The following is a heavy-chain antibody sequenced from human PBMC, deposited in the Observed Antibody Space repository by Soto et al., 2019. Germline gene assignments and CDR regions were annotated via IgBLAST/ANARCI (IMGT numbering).Heavy chain of an antibody. V-gene: IGHV3-48*04. D-gene: IGHD3-10*01. J-gene: IGHJ4*02. CDR1: GFTFSSYS. CDR3: ASAISGGHLDY. Sequence: GGSLRLSCAASGFTFSSYSMNWVRQAPGKGLEWVSYISSSSSTIYYADSVKGRFTISRDNAKNSLYLQMNSLRAEDTAVYYCASAISGGHLDYWGQGTLVTVSS. CDR2: ISSSSSTI.